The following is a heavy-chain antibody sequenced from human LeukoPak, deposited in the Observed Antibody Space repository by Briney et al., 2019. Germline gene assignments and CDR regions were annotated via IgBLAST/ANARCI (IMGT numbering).Heavy chain of an antibody. J-gene: IGHJ6*02. CDR1: GYSFTSYW. V-gene: IGHV5-51*01. CDR3: ARRCGGDCYPVDYYGMDV. CDR2: IYPGDSDT. Sequence: GESLKISCKGSGYSFTSYWIGWVRQMPGKGLEWMGIIYPGDSDTRYSPSFQGQVTISPDKSISTAYLQWSSLKASDTAMYYCARRCGGDCYPVDYYGMDVWGQGTTVTVSS. D-gene: IGHD2-21*02.